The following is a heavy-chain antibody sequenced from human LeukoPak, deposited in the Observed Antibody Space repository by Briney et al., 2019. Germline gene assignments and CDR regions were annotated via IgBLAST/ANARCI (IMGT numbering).Heavy chain of an antibody. CDR3: ARELATMLYYFDY. D-gene: IGHD5-24*01. CDR1: GGSISSGSDY. CDR2: IYTSGST. J-gene: IGHJ4*02. V-gene: IGHV4-61*02. Sequence: KTSETLSLTCTVSGGSISSGSDYWSWIRQPAGKGPEWIGRIYTSGSTNYNPSLKSRVTISVDTSKNQFSLKLSSVTAADTAVYYCARELATMLYYFDYWGQGNLVTVSS.